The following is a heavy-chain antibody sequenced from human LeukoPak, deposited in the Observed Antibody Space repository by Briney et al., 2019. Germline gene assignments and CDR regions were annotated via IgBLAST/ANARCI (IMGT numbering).Heavy chain of an antibody. CDR3: ARAYYDSSAYYFDY. CDR1: GGSISSGGYS. V-gene: IGHV4-30-2*01. Sequence: ASQTLSLTCAVPGGSISSGGYSWSWIRQPPGKGLEWIGYIYHSGSSYYNPSLMSRVTISVDRSKNQFSLNLSSVTAADTAVYYCARAYYDSSAYYFDYWGQGTLVTVSS. J-gene: IGHJ4*02. D-gene: IGHD3-22*01. CDR2: IYHSGSS.